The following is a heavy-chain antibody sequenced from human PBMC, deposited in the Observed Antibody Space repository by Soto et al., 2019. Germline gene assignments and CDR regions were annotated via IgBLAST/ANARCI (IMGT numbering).Heavy chain of an antibody. CDR3: AREGWGSGGSFNSWAGLIGYFDL. D-gene: IGHD2-15*01. Sequence: PSETLSLTCTVSGGSISSYYWSWIRQPPGKGLEWIGYIYYSGSTNYNPSLKSRVTISVDTSKNQFSLKLSSVTAADTAVYYCAREGWGSGGSFNSWAGLIGYFDLWGRGTLVTVSS. CDR2: IYYSGST. V-gene: IGHV4-59*01. CDR1: GGSISSYY. J-gene: IGHJ2*01.